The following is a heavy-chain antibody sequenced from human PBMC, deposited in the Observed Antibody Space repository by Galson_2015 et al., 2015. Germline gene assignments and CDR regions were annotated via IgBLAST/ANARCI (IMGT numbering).Heavy chain of an antibody. J-gene: IGHJ3*02. D-gene: IGHD2-15*01. CDR1: GFTFSTYV. CDR3: AREGSVVVLVAAYQGAFNI. V-gene: IGHV3-33*01. Sequence: SLRLSCAASGFTFSTYVMHWVRQAPGKGLEWVAVIRYDGSNKDYADSVKGRFTISRDNVKNTLYLEMNSLRAEDTAVYYCAREGSVVVLVAAYQGAFNIWGQGTMVTVSS. CDR2: IRYDGSNK.